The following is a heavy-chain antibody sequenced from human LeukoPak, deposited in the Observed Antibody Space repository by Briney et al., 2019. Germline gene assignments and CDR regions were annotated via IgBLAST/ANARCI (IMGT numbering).Heavy chain of an antibody. Sequence: PGGSLRLSCAASGFTFSSYWMDWVRQVPGKGLEWVANIKQDGIEKYFVGSVKGRFTISRDNAKNSLYLQMSNLRAEDTAVYFCARGGGLDVWGQGATVTVSS. CDR1: GFTFSSYW. D-gene: IGHD3-16*01. CDR3: ARGGGLDV. V-gene: IGHV3-7*03. CDR2: IKQDGIEK. J-gene: IGHJ6*02.